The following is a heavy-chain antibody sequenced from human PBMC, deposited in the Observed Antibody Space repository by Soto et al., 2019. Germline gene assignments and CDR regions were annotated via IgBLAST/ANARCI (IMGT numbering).Heavy chain of an antibody. Sequence: GGSLKLSCSTTEFAFRNTVMAWVRQAPGSGLVWVLAICGGGSSTFFADSVKGRFVISRDNFKNTVHLQLDSLRAEDMAVYFCARVQILQLENIFDYWGQGTLVTVSS. CDR1: EFAFRNTV. CDR2: ICGGGSST. D-gene: IGHD1-1*01. CDR3: ARVQILQLENIFDY. V-gene: IGHV3-23*01. J-gene: IGHJ4*02.